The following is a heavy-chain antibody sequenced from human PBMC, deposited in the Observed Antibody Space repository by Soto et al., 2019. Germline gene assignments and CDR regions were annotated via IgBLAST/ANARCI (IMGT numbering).Heavy chain of an antibody. CDR3: AREGQYSSSFYYYYYYYMDV. J-gene: IGHJ6*03. D-gene: IGHD6-6*01. V-gene: IGHV1-46*03. CDR2: INPSGGST. CDR1: GDSVTRYY. Sequence: ASVEGSCKACGDSVTRYYMQWVRQAPGQGLEWMGIINPSGGSTSYAQKFQGRVTMTRDTSTSTVYMELSSLRSEDTAVYYCAREGQYSSSFYYYYYYYMDVWGKGTTVTAP.